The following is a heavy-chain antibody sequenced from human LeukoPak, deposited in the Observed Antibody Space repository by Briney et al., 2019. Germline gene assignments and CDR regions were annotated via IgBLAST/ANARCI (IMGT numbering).Heavy chain of an antibody. Sequence: PGGSLRLSCAASGFTFSDYYMSWIRQAPGKGLEWVSYISSSGSTIHYADSVKGRFTISRDNAKNSLYLQMNSLRAEDTAVYYCATWINRNIAAAGHYYYYGMDVWGQGTTVTVSS. V-gene: IGHV3-11*01. J-gene: IGHJ6*02. D-gene: IGHD6-13*01. CDR2: ISSSGSTI. CDR3: ATWINRNIAAAGHYYYYGMDV. CDR1: GFTFSDYY.